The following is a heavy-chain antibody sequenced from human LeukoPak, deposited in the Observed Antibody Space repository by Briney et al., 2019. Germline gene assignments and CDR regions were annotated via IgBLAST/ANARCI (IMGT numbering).Heavy chain of an antibody. Sequence: PSETLSLTCTVSGVSISSYYWSWIRQPPGKGLEWIEYIYYSGSANYNPSLKSRVTISVDTSKNQFSLKLSPVTAADTAVYYCARIGSGSGHFDYWGQGTLVTVSS. V-gene: IGHV4-59*01. CDR3: ARIGSGSGHFDY. CDR2: IYYSGSA. J-gene: IGHJ4*02. D-gene: IGHD3-10*01. CDR1: GVSISSYY.